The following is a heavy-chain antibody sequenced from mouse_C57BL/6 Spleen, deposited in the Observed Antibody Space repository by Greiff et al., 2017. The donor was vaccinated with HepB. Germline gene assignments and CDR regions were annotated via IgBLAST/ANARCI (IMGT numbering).Heavy chain of an antibody. Sequence: VQLQQSGPGLVQPSQCLSITCTVSGFSLTSYGVHWVRQSPGKGLEWLGVIWSGGSTDYNAAFISRLSTSKDNSKCQVFFKMNSLQADDTAVYSCATPCYDGSGFLFAYWGQGTLVTVSA. V-gene: IGHV2-2*01. CDR3: ATPCYDGSGFLFAY. J-gene: IGHJ3*01. D-gene: IGHD1-1*01. CDR2: IWSGGST. CDR1: GFSLTSYG.